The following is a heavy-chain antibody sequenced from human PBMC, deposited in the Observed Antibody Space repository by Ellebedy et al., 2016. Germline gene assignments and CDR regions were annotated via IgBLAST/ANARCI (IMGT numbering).Heavy chain of an antibody. CDR3: AKVHSPDFYHNYGMDV. Sequence: GGSLRLXXAASGFTFGRYDINWVRQAPGKGLEWVALISFDGNDKYYTDSVKGRFTISRDNSKIRVYLQMSSLRLEDTAVYFCAKVHSPDFYHNYGMDVWGPGTTVTVSS. CDR1: GFTFGRYD. V-gene: IGHV3-30*18. D-gene: IGHD2/OR15-2a*01. CDR2: ISFDGNDK. J-gene: IGHJ6*02.